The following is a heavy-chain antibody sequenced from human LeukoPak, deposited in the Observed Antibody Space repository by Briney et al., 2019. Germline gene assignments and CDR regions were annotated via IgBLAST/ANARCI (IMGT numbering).Heavy chain of an antibody. V-gene: IGHV3-23*01. J-gene: IGHJ5*02. CDR2: ISGSGGST. D-gene: IGHD2-2*01. Sequence: GGSLRLSCAASGFTFSSYAMSWVRQAPGKGLEWVSAISGSGGSTYYADSVKGRFTISRDNSKNTLSLRMDSLRAEDTAVYYCVKGRPLGYCSSSSCSEWFDPWGQGTLVTVAS. CDR1: GFTFSSYA. CDR3: VKGRPLGYCSSSSCSEWFDP.